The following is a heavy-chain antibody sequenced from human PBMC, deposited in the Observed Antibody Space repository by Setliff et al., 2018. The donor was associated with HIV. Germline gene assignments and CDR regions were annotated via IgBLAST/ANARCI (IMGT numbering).Heavy chain of an antibody. D-gene: IGHD2-8*01. V-gene: IGHV4-34*12. CDR3: ARAPSCADSWCYMYYYYYYGMDV. J-gene: IGHJ6*02. CDR1: GGSLTNYY. CDR2: IVDSGST. Sequence: PSETLSLTCTLYGGSLTNYYWTWTRQSPEKGLEWIGEIVDSGSTNYSPSLKSRVTISLDTSKKQFSLRLNSVTAADTGVYYCARAPSCADSWCYMYYYYYYGMDVWGRGTTVTVSS.